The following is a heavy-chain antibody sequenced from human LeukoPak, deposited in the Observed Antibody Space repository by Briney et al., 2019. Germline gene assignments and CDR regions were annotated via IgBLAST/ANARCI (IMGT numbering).Heavy chain of an antibody. D-gene: IGHD3-22*01. V-gene: IGHV4-59*01. Sequence: SETLSLTCTVSGASISSYYWSWIRQPPGKGLEWIGYIYYSGSTNYNPSLKSRVTISVDTSRNQFSLRLSSVTAADTAVYYCARHRYYYDSSGYYYQPWGQGTLVTVSS. J-gene: IGHJ5*02. CDR3: ARHRYYYDSSGYYYQP. CDR2: IYYSGST. CDR1: GASISSYY.